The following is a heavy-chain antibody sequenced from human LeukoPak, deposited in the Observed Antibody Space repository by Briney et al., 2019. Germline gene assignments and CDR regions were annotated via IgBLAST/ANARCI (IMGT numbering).Heavy chain of an antibody. CDR2: INHSGST. V-gene: IGHV4-34*01. CDR1: GGSFSGYY. J-gene: IGHJ4*02. CDR3: ARVSIIAAAGTVYYFDY. D-gene: IGHD6-13*01. Sequence: PSETLSLTCAVYGGSFSGYYWSWIRQPPGKGLEWIGEINHSGSTNYNPSLKSRVTISVDTSKNRFSLKLSSVTAADTAVYYCARVSIIAAAGTVYYFDYWGQGTLVTVSS.